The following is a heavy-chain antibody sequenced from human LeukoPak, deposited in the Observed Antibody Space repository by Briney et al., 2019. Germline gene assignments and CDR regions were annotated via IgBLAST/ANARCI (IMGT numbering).Heavy chain of an antibody. CDR2: INHSGST. Sequence: SETLSLTCAVYGGSFSGYYWSWIRQPPGKGLEWIGEINHSGSTNYNPSLKSRVTISVDTSENQFSLKLSSVTAADTAVYYCACKPGWFDPWGQGTLVTVSS. CDR1: GGSFSGYY. CDR3: ACKPGWFDP. V-gene: IGHV4-34*01. J-gene: IGHJ5*02.